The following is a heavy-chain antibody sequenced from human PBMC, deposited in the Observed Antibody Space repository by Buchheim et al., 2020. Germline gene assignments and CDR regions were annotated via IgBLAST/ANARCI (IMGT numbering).Heavy chain of an antibody. V-gene: IGHV3-30*18. CDR3: ANTRSPPGLLSSYYYYTMDV. J-gene: IGHJ6*02. D-gene: IGHD2-2*01. Sequence: QVQLVESGGGVVQPGTSLRLSCAASGFIFSTYAMHWVRQAPGKGLEWVAVISYDGSKKYYADSVKGRFSISRDNSKNTLYLQMNSLRAEDTAVYYCANTRSPPGLLSSYYYYTMDVWGQGTT. CDR2: ISYDGSKK. CDR1: GFIFSTYA.